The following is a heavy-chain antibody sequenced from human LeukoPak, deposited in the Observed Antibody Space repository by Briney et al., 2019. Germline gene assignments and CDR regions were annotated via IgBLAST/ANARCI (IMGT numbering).Heavy chain of an antibody. D-gene: IGHD3-9*01. CDR3: VPYYDVLTGLYTGY. CDR1: GFTFSSYT. V-gene: IGHV3-64D*06. Sequence: GGSLRLSCSASGFTFSSYTMHWVRQAPGKGLEYVSAVSSNGGSTYYADSVKGRFTISRDNSKNTLYLQMSSLRAEDTAVYYCVPYYDVLTGLYTGYWGQGTLVTVSS. CDR2: VSSNGGST. J-gene: IGHJ4*02.